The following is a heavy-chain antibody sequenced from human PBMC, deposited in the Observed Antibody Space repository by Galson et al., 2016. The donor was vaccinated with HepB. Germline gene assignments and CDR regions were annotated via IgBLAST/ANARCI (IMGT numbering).Heavy chain of an antibody. CDR3: AREWVYGSGSSFDY. Sequence: SVKVSCKASGYTFTDYFIHWVRQAPGQGLEWMGWIDPKRGDVKYAQKFQGRVTMTSDRSINTAFLEVRRLTSDDPAVYYCAREWVYGSGSSFDYWGQGTPVIVSS. CDR1: GYTFTDYF. J-gene: IGHJ4*02. D-gene: IGHD3-10*01. V-gene: IGHV1-2*02. CDR2: IDPKRGDV.